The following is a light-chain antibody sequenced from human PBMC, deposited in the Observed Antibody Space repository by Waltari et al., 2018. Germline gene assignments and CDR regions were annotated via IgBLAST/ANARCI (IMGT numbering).Light chain of an antibody. CDR2: SAS. CDR3: QQANSFPFT. J-gene: IGKJ4*01. CDR1: QAIRNW. V-gene: IGKV1-12*01. Sequence: IQMTQSPSSVSASVGDRVTITCRASQAIRNWLTWYQHKPGQAPKLLIYSASTLHSGVPSRFSGSGSGTDFTLTISSLQPEDFATYYCQQANSFPFTFGGGTKVEI.